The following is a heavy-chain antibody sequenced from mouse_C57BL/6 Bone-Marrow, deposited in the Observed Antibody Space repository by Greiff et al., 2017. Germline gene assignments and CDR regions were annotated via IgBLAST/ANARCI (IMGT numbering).Heavy chain of an antibody. CDR2: IYPRDGST. CDR3: EREEDYYGSSPWFAY. Sequence: QVQLQQSGPELVKPGASVKLSCKASGYTFTSYDINWVKQRPGQGLEWIGWIYPRDGSTKYNEKFKGKATLTVDTSSSTAYMELHSLTSEDSAVYFCEREEDYYGSSPWFAYWGQGTLVTVSA. J-gene: IGHJ3*01. D-gene: IGHD1-1*01. V-gene: IGHV1-85*01. CDR1: GYTFTSYD.